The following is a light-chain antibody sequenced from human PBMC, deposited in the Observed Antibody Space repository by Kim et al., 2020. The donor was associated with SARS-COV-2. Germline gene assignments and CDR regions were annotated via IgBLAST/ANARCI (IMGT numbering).Light chain of an antibody. J-gene: IGKJ2*01. CDR1: QSVAPNH. CDR2: GTS. V-gene: IGKV3-20*01. CDR3: QQYDRPPYT. Sequence: LSPGERATLSCRASQSVAPNHLAWFQQKPGQAPRLLIYGTSSRATGIPDRFSVSESGTDFTLTISRLEPEDFAVYFCQQYDRPPYTFGQGTKLEI.